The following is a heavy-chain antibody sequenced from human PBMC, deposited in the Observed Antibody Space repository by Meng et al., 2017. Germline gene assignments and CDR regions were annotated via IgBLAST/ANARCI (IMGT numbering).Heavy chain of an antibody. V-gene: IGHV4-39*07. CDR2: FCYSGST. J-gene: IGHJ5*02. D-gene: IGHD6-13*01. CDR3: AGDSRMTWYYL. Sequence: SETLSLTCTVSGGSFTSSFCWGWMRQSPGKGLEWLGSFCYSGSTLYNPSFRSRVTISVDTSKNYFSLRMTSMTAADTAMYSCAGDSRMTWYYLWGQGTLVTVSS. CDR1: GGSFTSSFC.